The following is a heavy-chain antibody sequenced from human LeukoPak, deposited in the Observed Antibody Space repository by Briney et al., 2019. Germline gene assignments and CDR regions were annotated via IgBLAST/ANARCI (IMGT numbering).Heavy chain of an antibody. D-gene: IGHD2-15*01. Sequence: QPGGSLRLSCAASGFTFSSYEMNWVRQAPGKGLEWVSYISSSGSTIYYADSVKGRFTISRDNSKNTLYLKINSLRAEDTAVYYFTKAKVVGCSGAFCYPFNNGGKGTRVTVS. V-gene: IGHV3-48*03. CDR1: GFTFSSYE. J-gene: IGHJ4*02. CDR3: TKAKVVGCSGAFCYPFNN. CDR2: ISSSGSTI.